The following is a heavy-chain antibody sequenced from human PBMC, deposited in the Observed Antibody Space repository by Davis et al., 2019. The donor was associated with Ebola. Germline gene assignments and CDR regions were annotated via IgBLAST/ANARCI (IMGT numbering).Heavy chain of an antibody. Sequence: SVPVSCLPSCYTFTDYYMIRLRLPPGLGLVWMGLITASGDFTMFAAKFQGRITLTTDTSTNTVYMKLTSLKSEDTAVYYCARALDRLLDFDYWGQGTLVTVSS. V-gene: IGHV1-46*01. CDR3: ARALDRLLDFDY. CDR1: CYTFTDYY. D-gene: IGHD3-3*01. J-gene: IGHJ4*02. CDR2: ITASGDFT.